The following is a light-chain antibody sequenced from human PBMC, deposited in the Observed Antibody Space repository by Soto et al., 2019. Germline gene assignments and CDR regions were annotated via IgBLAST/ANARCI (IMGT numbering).Light chain of an antibody. Sequence: EIVLTQSPATLSLSPGERATLSCRASQSVSSYLAWYQQKPGQAPRLLIYDASNSATGLPARFSGSGSGTDFTLTITSLAPEDFAVYDGQQRSNWPLTFGGGTKVE. CDR2: DAS. J-gene: IGKJ4*01. V-gene: IGKV3-11*01. CDR3: QQRSNWPLT. CDR1: QSVSSY.